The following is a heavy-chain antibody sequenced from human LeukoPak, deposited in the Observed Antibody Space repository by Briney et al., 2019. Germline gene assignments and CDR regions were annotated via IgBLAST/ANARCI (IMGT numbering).Heavy chain of an antibody. CDR3: ATDYFKYNDGSGPFEY. Sequence: PSETLSLTCAVSGRSVSSSHWWSWVRQSPDKGLEGIGEIDHSGKTNYNASLKSRVTVSVDKSKNTFSLKMTSVTAADTAIYYCATDYFKYNDGSGPFEYWGQGTLVTVST. D-gene: IGHD3-22*01. V-gene: IGHV4-4*02. J-gene: IGHJ4*02. CDR2: IDHSGKT. CDR1: GRSVSSSHW.